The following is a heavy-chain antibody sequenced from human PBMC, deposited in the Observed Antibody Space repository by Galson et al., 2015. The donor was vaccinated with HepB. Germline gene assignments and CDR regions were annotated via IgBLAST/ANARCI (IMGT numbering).Heavy chain of an antibody. CDR1: GFTFSSYG. J-gene: IGHJ2*01. CDR2: ISYDGSNK. Sequence: SLRLSCAASGFTFSSYGMHWVRQAPGKGLEWVAVISYDGSNKYYADSVKGRFTISRDNSKNTRYLQMNSLRAEDTAVYYCAKDQLASRPAAILYFDLWGRGTLVTVSS. V-gene: IGHV3-30*18. D-gene: IGHD2-2*01. CDR3: AKDQLASRPAAILYFDL.